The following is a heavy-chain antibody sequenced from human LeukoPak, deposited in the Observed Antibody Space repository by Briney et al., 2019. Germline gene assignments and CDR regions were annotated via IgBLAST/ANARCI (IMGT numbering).Heavy chain of an antibody. CDR2: IWYDRSNK. CDR1: GFTFSSYG. D-gene: IGHD2-2*01. Sequence: PGRSLRLSCAASGFTFSSYGMHWVRQAPGKGLEWVAVIWYDRSNKYYADSVKGRFTISRDNSKNTLYLQMNSLRAEDTAVYYCAKEMGTIVVVPAALDYWGQGTLVTVSS. CDR3: AKEMGTIVVVPAALDY. V-gene: IGHV3-33*06. J-gene: IGHJ4*02.